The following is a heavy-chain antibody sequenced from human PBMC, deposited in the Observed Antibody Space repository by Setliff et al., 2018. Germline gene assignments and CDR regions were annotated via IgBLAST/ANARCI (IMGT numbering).Heavy chain of an antibody. CDR2: TIPMFGTT. D-gene: IGHD3-22*01. Sequence: SVNVSCKASGGTFSSYGISWVRQAPGQGLEWMGGTIPMFGTTSYARQFQGRVTIITDESTSTAYMQLSSLGSEDTAVYYCVREGVDSRSSTDYRYCMDVWGKGTTVTVSS. V-gene: IGHV1-69*05. CDR3: VREGVDSRSSTDYRYCMDV. J-gene: IGHJ6*03. CDR1: GGTFSSYG.